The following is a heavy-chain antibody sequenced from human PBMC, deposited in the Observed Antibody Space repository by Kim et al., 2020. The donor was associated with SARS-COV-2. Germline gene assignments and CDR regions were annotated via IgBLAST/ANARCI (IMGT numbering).Heavy chain of an antibody. CDR2: IYPGDSDT. D-gene: IGHD3-22*01. CDR3: ASALRPYYDSSGYYWSDAFDI. V-gene: IGHV5-51*01. J-gene: IGHJ3*02. Sequence: GESLKISCKGSGYSFTSYWIGWVRQMPGKGLEWMGIIYPGDSDTRYSPSFQGQVTISADKSISTAYLQWSSLKASDTAMYYCASALRPYYDSSGYYWSDAFDIWGQGTMVTVSS. CDR1: GYSFTSYW.